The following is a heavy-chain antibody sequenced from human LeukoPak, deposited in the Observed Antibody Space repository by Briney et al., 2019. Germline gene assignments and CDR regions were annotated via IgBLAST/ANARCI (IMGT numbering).Heavy chain of an antibody. CDR2: IWYDGSNK. CDR1: GFTFSSYG. J-gene: IGHJ4*02. CDR3: ARGRRYSGYDYFDY. D-gene: IGHD5-12*01. V-gene: IGHV3-33*01. Sequence: GGSLRLSCAASGFTFSSYGMHWVRQAPGKGLEWVAVIWYDGSNKYYADSVKGRFTISRDNSKNTLYLQMNSLRAEDTAVYYCARGRRYSGYDYFDYWGQGTLVTVSS.